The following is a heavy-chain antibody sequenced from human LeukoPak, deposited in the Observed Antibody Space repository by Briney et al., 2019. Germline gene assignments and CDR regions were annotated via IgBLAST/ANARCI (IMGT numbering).Heavy chain of an antibody. Sequence: SETLSLTCTVSGGSISISSYYWGWIRQPPGKGLEWIGSIYYTGRTYYNPSLKSRVSISVDTSKNQFSLKLSSVTAADTAVYYCAGPTYYYDSSGYFYWGQGTLVTVSS. CDR2: IYYTGRT. D-gene: IGHD3-22*01. V-gene: IGHV4-39*01. CDR3: AGPTYYYDSSGYFY. J-gene: IGHJ4*02. CDR1: GGSISISSYY.